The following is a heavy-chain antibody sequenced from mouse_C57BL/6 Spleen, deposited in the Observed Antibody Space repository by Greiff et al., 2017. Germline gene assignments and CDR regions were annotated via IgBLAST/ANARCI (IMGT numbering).Heavy chain of an antibody. CDR1: GFPLRDYG. CDR3: ASDYYGYFDY. V-gene: IGHV5-17*01. CDR2: ISSGSSTI. Sequence: VKLVESGGGLVKPGGSLKLSCAASGFPLRDYGMHWVRQAPEKGLEWVAYISSGSSTIYYADTVKGRFTISRDNAKNTLFLQMTSLRSEDTAMYYCASDYYGYFDYWGQGTPL. J-gene: IGHJ2*01. D-gene: IGHD1-1*01.